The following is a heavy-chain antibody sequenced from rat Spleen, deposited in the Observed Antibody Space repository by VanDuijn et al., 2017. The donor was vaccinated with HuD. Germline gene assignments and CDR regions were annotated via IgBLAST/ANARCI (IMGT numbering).Heavy chain of an antibody. D-gene: IGHD5-1*01. CDR2: ITNTGGST. CDR1: GFTFNNYW. V-gene: IGHV5-31*01. Sequence: EVQLVESGGGLVQPGRSLKLSCVASGFTFNNYWMTWIRQAPGKGLEWVASITNTGGSTYYPDSVKGRFTISRDNAKSILYLQMNSLRSDDTATYYWARHHQLGTVWYLAVWGPATMVTVSS. CDR3: ARHHQLGTVWYLAV. J-gene: IGHJ1*01.